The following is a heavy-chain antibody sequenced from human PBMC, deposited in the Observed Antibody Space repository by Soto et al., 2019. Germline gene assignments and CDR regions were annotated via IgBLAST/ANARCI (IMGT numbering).Heavy chain of an antibody. V-gene: IGHV4-28*01. CDR3: ARHTPAISISDH. J-gene: IGHJ4*02. CDR1: GYSITSSSNW. CDR2: IYYIGRA. D-gene: IGHD2-15*01. Sequence: SETLSLTCAVSGYSITSSSNWWGWIRQPPGKGLEWIGYIYYIGRAYYNASLKSRVAMSVDTSKNQFSLKLSSVTAADTAVYYCARHTPAISISDHWGQGTLVTVSS.